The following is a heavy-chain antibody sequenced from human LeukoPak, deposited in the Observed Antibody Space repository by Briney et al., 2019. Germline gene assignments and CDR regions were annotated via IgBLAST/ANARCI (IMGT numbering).Heavy chain of an antibody. V-gene: IGHV4-31*03. CDR2: ISQSSYS. CDR1: GGSISSGGYY. D-gene: IGHD3-10*01. CDR3: AKFGSDAFDI. Sequence: PSQTLSLTCSVSGGSISSGGYYWNWVRQLPEKGLEWLGYISQSSYSYYTPSLKSRLTISMDTSKNQFSLKLTSVTAADTAVYYCAKFGSDAFDIWGQGTMVTVSS. J-gene: IGHJ3*02.